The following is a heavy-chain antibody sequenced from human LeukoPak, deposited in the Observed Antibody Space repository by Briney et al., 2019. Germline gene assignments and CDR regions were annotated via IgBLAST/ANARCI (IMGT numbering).Heavy chain of an antibody. J-gene: IGHJ4*02. D-gene: IGHD3-22*01. V-gene: IGHV3-23*01. Sequence: GGSLRLSCAASGFTFSSYAMSWVRQAPGKGLEWVSAISGSGGSTYYADSVKGRFAISRDNSKNTLYLQMNSLRAEDTAVYYCASYDSSGYVRPSDYWGQGTLVTVSS. CDR3: ASYDSSGYVRPSDY. CDR1: GFTFSSYA. CDR2: ISGSGGST.